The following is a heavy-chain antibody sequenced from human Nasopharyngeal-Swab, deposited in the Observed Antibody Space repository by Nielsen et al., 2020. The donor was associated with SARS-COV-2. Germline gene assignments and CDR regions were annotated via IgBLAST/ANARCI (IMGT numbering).Heavy chain of an antibody. V-gene: IGHV3-48*04. Sequence: GGSLRLSCAASGFTFRTYSMNWVRQAPGTGLEWISYISSSSTTIFYADSVKGRFTISRDNAKNSLYLQMNSLRAEDTAVYYCAKGLFGEYYYYGMDVWGQGTTVTVSS. CDR2: ISSSSTTI. D-gene: IGHD3-16*01. J-gene: IGHJ6*02. CDR3: AKGLFGEYYYYGMDV. CDR1: GFTFRTYS.